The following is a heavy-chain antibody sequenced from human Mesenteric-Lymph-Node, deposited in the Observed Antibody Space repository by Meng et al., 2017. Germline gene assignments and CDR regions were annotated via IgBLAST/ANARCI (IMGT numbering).Heavy chain of an antibody. D-gene: IGHD3-10*01. J-gene: IGHJ6*02. CDR3: AGAYYYGSGPYYYYGMDV. Sequence: SETLSLTCTVSGGSISDYYWSWIRQPAGKGLEWIGRIFTSGSTSYNPSLKSRVTMSVDTSKNQFSLKLSSVTAADRAVYYCAGAYYYGSGPYYYYGMDVWGQGTTVTVSS. V-gene: IGHV4-4*07. CDR2: IFTSGST. CDR1: GGSISDYY.